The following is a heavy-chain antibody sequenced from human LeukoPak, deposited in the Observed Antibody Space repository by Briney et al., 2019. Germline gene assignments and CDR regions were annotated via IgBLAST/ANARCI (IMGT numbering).Heavy chain of an antibody. CDR3: ARDRGPITMVRGVIIQYNWFDP. CDR2: INPSGGST. Sequence: ASVKVSCKASGYTFTSYYMHWVRQAPGQGLEWMGIINPSGGSTSYAQKFQGRVTMTRDTSTSTVYVELSSLRSEDTAVYYCARDRGPITMVRGVIIQYNWFDPWGQGTLVTVSS. D-gene: IGHD3-10*01. V-gene: IGHV1-46*01. J-gene: IGHJ5*02. CDR1: GYTFTSYY.